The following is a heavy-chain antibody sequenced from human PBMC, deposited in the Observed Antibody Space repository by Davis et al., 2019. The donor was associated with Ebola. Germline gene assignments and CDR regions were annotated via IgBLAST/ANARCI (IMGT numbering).Heavy chain of an antibody. CDR3: ARASTVTPFDY. CDR1: GGSFSGYY. D-gene: IGHD4-11*01. J-gene: IGHJ4*02. Sequence: SETLSLTCAVYGGSFSGYYWSWIRQPPGKGLEWIGEINHSGSTNYNPSLKSRVTISVDTSKNQFSLKLSSVTAADTAVYYCARASTVTPFDYWGQGTLATVSS. CDR2: INHSGST. V-gene: IGHV4-34*01.